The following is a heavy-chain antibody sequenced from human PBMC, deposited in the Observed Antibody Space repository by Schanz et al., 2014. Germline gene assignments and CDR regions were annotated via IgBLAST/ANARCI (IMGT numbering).Heavy chain of an antibody. V-gene: IGHV3-30*19. D-gene: IGHD3-10*01. CDR1: GFTFSNFG. J-gene: IGHJ4*02. CDR2: ISSDGFNK. Sequence: QVQLVESGGGVVQPGRSLRLSCAASGFTFSNFGIHWVRQAPGMGLEWVAVISSDGFNKFYADSVKGRFTISRDNSKNTLYLQMNSLRTEDTAVYYCARGDMVRGVFDYWGQGTLVTVSS. CDR3: ARGDMVRGVFDY.